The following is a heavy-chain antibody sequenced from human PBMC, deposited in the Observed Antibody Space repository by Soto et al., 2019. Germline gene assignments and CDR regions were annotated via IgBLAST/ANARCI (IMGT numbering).Heavy chain of an antibody. V-gene: IGHV1-69*13. Sequence: GASVKVSCKASGYTFTGYYMHWVRQAPGQGLEWMGWIIPIFGTANYAQKFQGRVTITADESTSTAYMELSSLRSEDTAVYYCARASSNHPFDAFDIWGQGXMVTV. CDR2: IIPIFGTA. CDR3: ARASSNHPFDAFDI. CDR1: GYTFTGYY. J-gene: IGHJ3*02.